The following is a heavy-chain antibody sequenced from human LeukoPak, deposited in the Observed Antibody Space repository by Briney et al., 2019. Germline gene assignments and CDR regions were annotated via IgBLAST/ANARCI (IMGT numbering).Heavy chain of an antibody. CDR3: ALYYSGRYGYFKH. V-gene: IGHV1-69*13. CDR1: GGTFSSYA. D-gene: IGHD1-26*01. CDR2: IIPIFGTA. J-gene: IGHJ1*01. Sequence: ASVKVSCKASGGTFSSYAISWVRQAPGQGLEWMGGIIPIFGTANYAQKFQGRVTITADESTSTAYVELRSLRSDDTAVYYCALYYSGRYGYFKHWGQGTLVTVSS.